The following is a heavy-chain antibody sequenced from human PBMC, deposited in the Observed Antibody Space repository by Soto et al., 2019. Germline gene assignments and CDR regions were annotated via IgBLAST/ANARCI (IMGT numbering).Heavy chain of an antibody. Sequence: QAQLVQSGAEVKKPGSSVKVSCKDSGGLFSSYAISWVRQAPGQGLEWMGGIIPVFDTPYYAQKFQGRVTITADESTNTDYLELSSLRSDDTAMYYCARGDSPYVWFNEFWGQGSRVTVSS. CDR2: IIPVFDTP. J-gene: IGHJ4*02. CDR3: ARGDSPYVWFNEF. D-gene: IGHD3-16*01. CDR1: GGLFSSYA. V-gene: IGHV1-69*01.